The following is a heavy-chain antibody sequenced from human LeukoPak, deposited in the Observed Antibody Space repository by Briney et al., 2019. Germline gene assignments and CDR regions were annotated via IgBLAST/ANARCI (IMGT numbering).Heavy chain of an antibody. Sequence: GGSLRLSCAASGFTFSNTWMNWVRQAPGKGLEWVGRIQSKTDGGTTEYAAPVEGRFTISRDDSKTTLYLQMNSLKTEDTAVYYCATLTVRGVINIWGQGTLVTVSS. V-gene: IGHV3-15*01. CDR3: ATLTVRGVINI. D-gene: IGHD3-10*01. CDR1: GFTFSNTW. CDR2: IQSKTDGGTT. J-gene: IGHJ4*02.